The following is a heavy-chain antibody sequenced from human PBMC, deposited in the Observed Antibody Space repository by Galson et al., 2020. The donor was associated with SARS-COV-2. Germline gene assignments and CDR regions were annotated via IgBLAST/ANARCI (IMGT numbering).Heavy chain of an antibody. V-gene: IGHV3-15*01. CDR3: TTFEEWELLYYFDY. J-gene: IGHJ4*02. Sequence: GGSLRLSCAASGFSFSNACMSWVRQAPGKGLEWVGRIKTKTDGGTTDYAAPVKGRFTISRDDSKNTLYLQMNSLKTEDTAVYYCTTFEEWELLYYFDYWGQGTLVTVSS. D-gene: IGHD1-26*01. CDR1: GFSFSNAC. CDR2: IKTKTDGGTT.